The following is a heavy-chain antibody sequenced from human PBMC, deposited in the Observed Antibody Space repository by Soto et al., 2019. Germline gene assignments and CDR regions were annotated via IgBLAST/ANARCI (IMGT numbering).Heavy chain of an antibody. D-gene: IGHD2-21*02. J-gene: IGHJ4*02. Sequence: APGKVSCKASGGTFSRYAISWVRQAPGQGLKWMRGIIPIFGTANYAQKFQGRVTITADESTRTAYMKLSRLRTKDAAVYYCARPGPTAPDQYYFDYWGQGTRVTVAS. CDR3: ARPGPTAPDQYYFDY. V-gene: IGHV1-69*13. CDR2: IIPIFGTA. CDR1: GGTFSRYA.